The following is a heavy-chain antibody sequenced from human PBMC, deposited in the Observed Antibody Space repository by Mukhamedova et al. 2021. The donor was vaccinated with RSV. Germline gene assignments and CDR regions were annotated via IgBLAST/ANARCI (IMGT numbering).Heavy chain of an antibody. V-gene: IGHV5-51*01. D-gene: IGHD3-10*01. CDR3: TRQLRSYDAFDI. J-gene: IGHJ3*02. Sequence: RYSPSFQGQVTISADRSISTAYLQWSSLKASDTAMYYCTRQLRSYDAFDIWGQGTVVTVSS.